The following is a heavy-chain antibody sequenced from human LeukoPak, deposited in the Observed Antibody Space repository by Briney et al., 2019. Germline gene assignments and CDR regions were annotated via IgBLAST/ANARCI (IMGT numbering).Heavy chain of an antibody. Sequence: ASVKVSCKASGYTFTTRAINWVRQAPGQGLEWMGWSRAYSGDTKYAQNFQGRVTMTTDTSTTTAYMELRSLRSDDTAVYYCARGTNWFDPWGQGTLVTVSS. V-gene: IGHV1-18*01. CDR1: GYTFTTRA. CDR3: ARGTNWFDP. J-gene: IGHJ5*02. CDR2: SRAYSGDT.